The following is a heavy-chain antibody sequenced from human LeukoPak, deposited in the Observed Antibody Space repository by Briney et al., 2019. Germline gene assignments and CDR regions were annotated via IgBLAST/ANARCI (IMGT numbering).Heavy chain of an antibody. V-gene: IGHV4-34*01. D-gene: IGHD1-26*01. CDR3: AGGSYSFLYFDY. CDR1: GGSLSGYY. Sequence: PSETLSLTCAVSGGSLSGYYWTWIRQPPGKGLEWIGEINHSGSTNYNPSLKSRVTISVDTSKKQLFLKLNSVTAADTAVYYCAGGSYSFLYFDYWGQGTLVTVSS. CDR2: INHSGST. J-gene: IGHJ4*02.